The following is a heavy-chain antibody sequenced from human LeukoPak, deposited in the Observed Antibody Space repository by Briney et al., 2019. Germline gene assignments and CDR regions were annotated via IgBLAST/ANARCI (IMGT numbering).Heavy chain of an antibody. Sequence: SETLSLTCTVSGGSISSSSYYWGWIRQPPGKGLEWIGNIYYSGSTYYNPPLKSRVTISVDTSKNQFSLKLSSVTAADTAVYYCARRGSSSWVYYFDYWGQGTLVTVSS. CDR1: GGSISSSSYY. D-gene: IGHD6-6*01. CDR3: ARRGSSSWVYYFDY. V-gene: IGHV4-39*01. J-gene: IGHJ4*02. CDR2: IYYSGST.